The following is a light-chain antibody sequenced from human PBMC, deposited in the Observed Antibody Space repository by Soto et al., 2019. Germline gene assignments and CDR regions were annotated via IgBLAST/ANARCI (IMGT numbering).Light chain of an antibody. CDR1: QSVNSN. CDR3: QQYNNRPRT. V-gene: IGKV3-15*01. J-gene: IGKJ1*01. CDR2: GAS. Sequence: EIVMTQSPATLSVSPGERATLSCRASQSVNSNLAWYQQKPGQAPRLLIYGASTRATGIPASFSGSGSGTEFTLTISSLQSEDFAVYYCQQYNNRPRTFGLGTKVDIK.